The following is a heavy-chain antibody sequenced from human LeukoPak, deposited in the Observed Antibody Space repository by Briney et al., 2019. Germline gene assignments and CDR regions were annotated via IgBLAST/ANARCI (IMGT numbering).Heavy chain of an antibody. CDR1: GFSFSDLC. J-gene: IGHJ4*02. CDR3: TRDWLDASLDY. Sequence: GGSLRLSCAASGFSFSDLCMSWVRQARGEGGEWVAFINHPGTEKYYVDSVEGRFTISRDNAKNSLYLQMNSLRAEDTAIYYCTRDWLDASLDYWGQGVLVTVSS. V-gene: IGHV3-7*01. D-gene: IGHD6-19*01. CDR2: INHPGTEK.